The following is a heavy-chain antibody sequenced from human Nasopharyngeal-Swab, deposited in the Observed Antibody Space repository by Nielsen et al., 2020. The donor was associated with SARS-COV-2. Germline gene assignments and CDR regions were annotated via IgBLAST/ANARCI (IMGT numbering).Heavy chain of an antibody. D-gene: IGHD3-10*01. Sequence: GGSLRLSCAASGFTFSSYGMHWVRQAPGKGLEWVAVISYDGSNKYHADSVKGRFTISRDNSKNTLYLQMNSLRAEDTAVYYCARGVRGVIIAFDIWGQGTMVTVSS. J-gene: IGHJ3*02. CDR2: ISYDGSNK. V-gene: IGHV3-30*03. CDR1: GFTFSSYG. CDR3: ARGVRGVIIAFDI.